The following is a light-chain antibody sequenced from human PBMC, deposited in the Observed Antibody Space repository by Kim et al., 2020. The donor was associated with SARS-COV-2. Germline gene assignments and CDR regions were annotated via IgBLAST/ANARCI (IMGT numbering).Light chain of an antibody. Sequence: ASVGDRVTLTCRASQGITNYLAWYQQKPGKVPKLLIYAASTLQSGVPSRFSGSGSGTEFTLTITSLQPEDVGTYYCQKYNSAPLTFGGGTKVDIK. V-gene: IGKV1-27*01. CDR1: QGITNY. J-gene: IGKJ4*01. CDR2: AAS. CDR3: QKYNSAPLT.